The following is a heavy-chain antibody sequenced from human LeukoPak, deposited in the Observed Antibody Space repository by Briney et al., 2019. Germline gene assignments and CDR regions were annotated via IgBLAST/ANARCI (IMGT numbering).Heavy chain of an antibody. Sequence: ASVKVSCKASGYAFTNYDITWVRQAPGQGLEWLGWISTYNGNTNSAQRVQGRVTMTTDTSTNTAYMELRSLRSDDTAVYYCRAGTGGGFDFWGQGTMVTVSS. D-gene: IGHD4-23*01. CDR2: ISTYNGNT. V-gene: IGHV1-18*01. J-gene: IGHJ3*01. CDR1: GYAFTNYD. CDR3: RAGTGGGFDF.